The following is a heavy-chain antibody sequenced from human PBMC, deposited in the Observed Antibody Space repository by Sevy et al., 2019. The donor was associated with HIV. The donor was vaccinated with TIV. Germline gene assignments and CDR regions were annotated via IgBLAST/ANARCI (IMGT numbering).Heavy chain of an antibody. CDR1: GFTFSSYG. V-gene: IGHV3-30*18. CDR3: AKDQVAAAGMYYYYGMDV. Sequence: GGSLRLSCAASGFTFSSYGMHWVRQAPGKGLEWVAVISYDGSNKYYAYSVKGRFTISRDNSKNTLYLQMNSLRAEDTAVYYCAKDQVAAAGMYYYYGMDVWGQGTTVTVSS. J-gene: IGHJ6*02. CDR2: ISYDGSNK. D-gene: IGHD6-13*01.